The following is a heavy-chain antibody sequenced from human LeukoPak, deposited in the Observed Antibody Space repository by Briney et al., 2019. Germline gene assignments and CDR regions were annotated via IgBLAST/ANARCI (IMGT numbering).Heavy chain of an antibody. J-gene: IGHJ4*02. CDR2: IYYSGST. CDR1: GGSISSGGYY. D-gene: IGHD3-22*01. CDR3: ASGYDSSGYFY. V-gene: IGHV4-31*03. Sequence: PSETLPLTCTVSGGSISSGGYYWSWIRQHPGKGLEWIGYIYYSGSTYYNPSLKSRVTISVDTSKNQFSLKLSSVTAADTAVYYCASGYDSSGYFYWGQGTLVTVSS.